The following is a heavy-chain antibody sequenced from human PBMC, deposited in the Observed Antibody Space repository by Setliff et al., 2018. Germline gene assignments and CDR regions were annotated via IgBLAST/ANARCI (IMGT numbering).Heavy chain of an antibody. Sequence: GGSLRLSCEASGFTFSSYTMTWVRQAPGGGLEWVSGISARTGLTYYADSVKGLFTMSRDISKNTVYLHMTSLKTEDTAVYYCARDGVLVGTTTLYDYWGQGTLVTVSS. CDR2: ISARTGLT. CDR3: ARDGVLVGTTTLYDY. V-gene: IGHV3-23*01. J-gene: IGHJ4*02. D-gene: IGHD1-26*01. CDR1: GFTFSSYT.